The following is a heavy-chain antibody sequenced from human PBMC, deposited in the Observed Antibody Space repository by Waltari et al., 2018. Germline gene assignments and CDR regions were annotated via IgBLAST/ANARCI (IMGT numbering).Heavy chain of an antibody. Sequence: QLQLQESGPGLVKPSETLSLTCTVSGGSISSSSYYWGWIRQPPGKGLEWIGSIYYSGSTYYNPSLKSRVTISVDTSKNQFSLKLSSVTAADTAVYYCATMYYYDSSGYYYDYYGMDVWGQGTTVTVSS. J-gene: IGHJ6*02. CDR1: GGSISSSSYY. CDR3: ATMYYYDSSGYYYDYYGMDV. CDR2: IYYSGST. D-gene: IGHD3-22*01. V-gene: IGHV4-39*07.